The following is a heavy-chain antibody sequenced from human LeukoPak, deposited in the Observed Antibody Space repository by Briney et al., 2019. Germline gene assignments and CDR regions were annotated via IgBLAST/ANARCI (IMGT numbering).Heavy chain of an antibody. CDR2: TYYRSKWYN. Sequence: SQTLSLTCAISGDSVSSNSAAWNWIRQSPSRGLEWLGRTYYRSKWYNDYAVSVKSRITINSDTSKNQFSLQLNSVTPEDTAVYYCAREVGPYGSGSYYKFDYWGQGTLVTVSS. CDR3: AREVGPYGSGSYYKFDY. J-gene: IGHJ4*02. CDR1: GDSVSSNSAA. D-gene: IGHD3-10*01. V-gene: IGHV6-1*01.